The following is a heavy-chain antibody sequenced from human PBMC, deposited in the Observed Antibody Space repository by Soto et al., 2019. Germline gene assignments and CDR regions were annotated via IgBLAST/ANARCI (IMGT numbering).Heavy chain of an antibody. CDR3: AKDEDH. V-gene: IGHV3-30*18. CDR1: GFTFSSYG. CDR2: ISYDGSNK. J-gene: IGHJ4*02. Sequence: GGSLRLSCAASGFTFSSYGMHWVRQAPGKGLEWVAVISYDGSNKYYADSVKGRFTISRDNSKNTLYLQMNSLRAEDTAVYYCAKDEDHWGQGTLVTVSS.